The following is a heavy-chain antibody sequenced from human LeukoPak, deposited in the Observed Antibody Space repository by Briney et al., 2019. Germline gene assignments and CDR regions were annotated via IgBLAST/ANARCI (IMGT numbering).Heavy chain of an antibody. CDR3: ARESQAYYYGSGSPNY. CDR2: ISYDGSNK. J-gene: IGHJ4*02. CDR1: GFTFSSYA. D-gene: IGHD3-10*01. V-gene: IGHV3-30*04. Sequence: PGGSLRLSCAASGFTFSSYAMHWVRQAPGKGLEWVAVISYDGSNKYYADSVKGRFTISRDNSKNTLYLQMNSLRAEDTAVYYCARESQAYYYGSGSPNYWGQGTLVAVSS.